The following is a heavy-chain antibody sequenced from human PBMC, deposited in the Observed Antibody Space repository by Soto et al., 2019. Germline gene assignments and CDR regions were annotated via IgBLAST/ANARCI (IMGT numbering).Heavy chain of an antibody. CDR1: GFSLSNARMG. CDR3: ARITTDYYGSGSYYNGVYYYYGMDV. J-gene: IGHJ6*02. CDR2: IFSNDEK. V-gene: IGHV2-26*01. Sequence: QVTLKESGPVLVKPTETLTLTCTVSGFSLSNARMGVSWIRQPPGKALEWLAHIFSNDEKSYSTSLKSRLTISKDTSKSQVVLTMTNMDPVDTATYYCARITTDYYGSGSYYNGVYYYYGMDVWGQGTTVTVSS. D-gene: IGHD3-10*01.